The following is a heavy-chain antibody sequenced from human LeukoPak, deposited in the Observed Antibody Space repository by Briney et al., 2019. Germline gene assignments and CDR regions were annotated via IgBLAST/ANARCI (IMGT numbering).Heavy chain of an antibody. J-gene: IGHJ4*02. CDR3: VRDNPRCCGVVPANIDDY. CDR1: GFTFSSYT. CDR2: IGTSSTTI. Sequence: GGSLRLSCAASGFTFSSYTMNWVRQPPGKGLEWVSNIGTSSTTIYYADSVRGRFTMSRDNAKNSLYLQMHSLRAEDTAVYYCVRDNPRCCGVVPANIDDYWGQGTLVTVSS. V-gene: IGHV3-48*04. D-gene: IGHD2-15*01.